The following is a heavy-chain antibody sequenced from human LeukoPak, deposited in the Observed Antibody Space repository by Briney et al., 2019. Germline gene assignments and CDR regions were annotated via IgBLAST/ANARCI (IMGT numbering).Heavy chain of an antibody. J-gene: IGHJ4*02. Sequence: SETLSLTCAVYGGSFSGYYWSWIRQPPGKGLEWIGEINHSGSTNYNPSLKSRVTISVDTSKNQFSLKLYSVTAADTAVYHCARGYGDYCDYWGQGTLVTVSS. CDR3: ARGYGDYCDY. V-gene: IGHV4-34*01. CDR1: GGSFSGYY. CDR2: INHSGST. D-gene: IGHD4-17*01.